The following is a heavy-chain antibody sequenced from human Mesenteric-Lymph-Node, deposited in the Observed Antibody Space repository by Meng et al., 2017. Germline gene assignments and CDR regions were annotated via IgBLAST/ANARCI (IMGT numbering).Heavy chain of an antibody. V-gene: IGHV4-31*03. D-gene: IGHD5-24*01. J-gene: IGHJ4*02. CDR2: IYYSGST. CDR1: GGSISSGGYY. Sequence: QARLQEAGPGRVKPSQTLSLTCTDSGGSISSGGYYWSWIRQHPGKGLEWIGYIYYSGSTYYNPSLKSRVTISVDTSKNQFSLKLSSVTAADTAVYYCARGPSRWLQFSFDYWGQGTLVTVSS. CDR3: ARGPSRWLQFSFDY.